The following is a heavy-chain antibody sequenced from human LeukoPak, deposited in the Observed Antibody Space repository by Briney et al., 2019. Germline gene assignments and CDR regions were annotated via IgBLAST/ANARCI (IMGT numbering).Heavy chain of an antibody. CDR1: GFTFSSYS. V-gene: IGHV3-21*01. D-gene: IGHD5-24*01. J-gene: IGHJ4*02. CDR2: ISSSSYI. CDR3: AREEMATISDY. Sequence: GGSLRLSCAASGFTFSSYSMNWVRQAPGKGLEWVSSISSSSYIYYADSVKGRFTISRDNAKNSLYLQMNSLRAEDTAVYYCAREEMATISDYWGQGTLVTVSS.